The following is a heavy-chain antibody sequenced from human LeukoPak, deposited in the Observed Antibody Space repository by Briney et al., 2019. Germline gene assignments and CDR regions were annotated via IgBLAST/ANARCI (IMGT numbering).Heavy chain of an antibody. J-gene: IGHJ4*02. Sequence: SETLSLTCTVSGASVSSSYWSWIRQPPGKGLEWIGYIYYSGSTNYNPSLKSRITISVDTSKNQFSLKLSSVTAADTALYYCARKGIAAADLFDYWGQGTLVTVSS. CDR3: ARKGIAAADLFDY. V-gene: IGHV4-59*02. CDR2: IYYSGST. D-gene: IGHD6-13*01. CDR1: GASVSSSY.